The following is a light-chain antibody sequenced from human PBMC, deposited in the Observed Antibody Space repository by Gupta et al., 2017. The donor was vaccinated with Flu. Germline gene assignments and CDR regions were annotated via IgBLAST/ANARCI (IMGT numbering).Light chain of an antibody. Sequence: QSALTQPASVSGSPGQSITISCTGTSSDVGSYNRVSWYQQPPGTAPKLIISEVTNRPSGVPDRFSGSRSGSTASLTISGLQAEDEADYYCSSFTNSNTWVFGGGTKVTVL. J-gene: IGLJ3*02. CDR3: SSFTNSNTWV. CDR1: SSDVGSYNR. V-gene: IGLV2-18*02. CDR2: EVT.